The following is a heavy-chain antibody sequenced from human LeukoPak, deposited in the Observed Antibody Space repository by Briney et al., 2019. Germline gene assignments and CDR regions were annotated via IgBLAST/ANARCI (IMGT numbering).Heavy chain of an antibody. Sequence: SGTLSLTCAVSGGSISSSNWWSWVRQPPGKGLEWIGEINHSGSTNYNPSLKSRVTISVDTSKNQFSLKLSSVTAADTAVYYCASLAGAGRTRNGMDVWGQGTTVTVSS. CDR2: INHSGST. D-gene: IGHD6-19*01. V-gene: IGHV4-4*02. J-gene: IGHJ6*02. CDR3: ASLAGAGRTRNGMDV. CDR1: GGSISSSNW.